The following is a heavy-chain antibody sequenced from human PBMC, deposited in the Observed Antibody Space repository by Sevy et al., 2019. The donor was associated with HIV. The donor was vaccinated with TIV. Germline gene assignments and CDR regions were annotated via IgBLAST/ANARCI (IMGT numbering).Heavy chain of an antibody. V-gene: IGHV3-7*01. CDR3: AREWHATFDF. CDR1: GFSFNSYW. J-gene: IGHJ4*02. Sequence: GGSLRLSCAVSGFSFNSYWMSWVRQAPGKGLEWVASIKQDGGETYYVDSMKGRFTISRDNAKNSLYRQMSSLRVEDTAVYYCAREWHATFDFWGQGTLVTVSS. CDR2: IKQDGGET.